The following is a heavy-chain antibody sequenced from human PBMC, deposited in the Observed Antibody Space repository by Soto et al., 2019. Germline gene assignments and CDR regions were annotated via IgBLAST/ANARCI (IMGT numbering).Heavy chain of an antibody. CDR1: GYTFTCYY. Sequence: VASVKSSCRASGYTFTCYYMHWVRQAPGQGLEWMGWINPNSGGTNYAQKFQGWVTMTRDTYNSTAYMELSRLRSDDTAVYYCARDAGEMATINHPDSWGQGTLVTLSS. CDR2: INPNSGGT. J-gene: IGHJ4*02. CDR3: ARDAGEMATINHPDS. V-gene: IGHV1-2*04. D-gene: IGHD5-12*01.